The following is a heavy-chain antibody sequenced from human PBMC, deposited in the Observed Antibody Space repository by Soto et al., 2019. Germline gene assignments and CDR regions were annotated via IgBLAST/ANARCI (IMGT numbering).Heavy chain of an antibody. Sequence: GGSLRLSCTASGFTFSSYSMNWVRQAPGKGLEWVSYISSGSYNIYYADSVKSRFTISRDNAKDSLYLQMSSLRDDDTAVYYCARGPSAAAPLSDWYFDLWGRGTLVTVSS. CDR1: GFTFSSYS. V-gene: IGHV3-48*02. CDR2: ISSGSYNI. CDR3: ARGPSAAAPLSDWYFDL. J-gene: IGHJ2*01. D-gene: IGHD2-2*01.